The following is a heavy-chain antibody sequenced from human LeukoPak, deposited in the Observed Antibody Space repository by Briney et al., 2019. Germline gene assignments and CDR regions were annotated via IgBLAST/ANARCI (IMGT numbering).Heavy chain of an antibody. Sequence: GGSVKVSFKASGYTLTNYYFHWVRQTPGQQLEWLGIIDSRGGNSGYSQKFQGRVTLTRDVSTSTVYMAQSSLISQDTGIYSCARGGAWLGGWEFDYWGQGTLVTVSS. CDR1: GYTLTNYY. J-gene: IGHJ4*02. CDR3: ARGGAWLGGWEFDY. V-gene: IGHV1-46*01. CDR2: IDSRGGNS. D-gene: IGHD6-19*01.